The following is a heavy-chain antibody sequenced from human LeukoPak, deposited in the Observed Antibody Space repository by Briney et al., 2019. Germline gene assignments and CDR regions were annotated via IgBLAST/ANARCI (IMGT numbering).Heavy chain of an antibody. V-gene: IGHV3-33*08. Sequence: GGSLRLSCAASGFTFSSYGMHWVRQAPGKGLEWVAVIWYDGSNKYYADSVKGRFTISRDNSKNTLYLQMNSLRAEDTAVYYCARDYSSGWYNYFDYWGQGTLVTVSS. J-gene: IGHJ4*02. CDR3: ARDYSSGWYNYFDY. CDR2: IWYDGSNK. CDR1: GFTFSSYG. D-gene: IGHD6-19*01.